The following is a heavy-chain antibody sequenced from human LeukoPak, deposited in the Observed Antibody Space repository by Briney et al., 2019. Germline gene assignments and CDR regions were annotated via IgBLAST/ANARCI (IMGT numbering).Heavy chain of an antibody. CDR2: IYPGDSET. Sequence: GESLKISCKGSGYSFTNYWIGWVRQMPGKGLEWMGIIYPGDSETGYSPSFQGQVTISADKSISTAYLQWSSLKASDTAMYYCARHGDIVATIPDYYMDVWGKGTTVTVSS. V-gene: IGHV5-51*01. CDR3: ARHGDIVATIPDYYMDV. J-gene: IGHJ6*03. CDR1: GYSFTNYW. D-gene: IGHD5-12*01.